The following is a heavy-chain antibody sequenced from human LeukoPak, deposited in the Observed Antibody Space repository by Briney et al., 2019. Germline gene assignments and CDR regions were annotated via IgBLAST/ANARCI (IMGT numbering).Heavy chain of an antibody. CDR2: IWYDGSNK. CDR1: GFTFSSYG. D-gene: IGHD6-19*01. Sequence: GGSLRLSCAASGFTFSSYGMHWVRQAPGKGLEWVAVIWYDGSNKYHADSVKGRFTISRDNSKNTLYLQMNSLRAEDTAVYYCARDSDGIAVAGTYFDYWGQGTLVTVSS. CDR3: ARDSDGIAVAGTYFDY. J-gene: IGHJ4*02. V-gene: IGHV3-33*01.